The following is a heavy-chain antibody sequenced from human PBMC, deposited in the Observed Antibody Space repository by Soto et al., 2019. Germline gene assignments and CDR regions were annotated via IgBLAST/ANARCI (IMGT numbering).Heavy chain of an antibody. CDR1: GYTFTSYD. CDR2: MNPNSGNT. Sequence: ASVKVSCKASGYTFTSYDINWVRQATGQGLEWMGWMNPNSGNTGYAQKFQGRVTMTRNTSISTAYMELSSLRSEDTAVYYCARGQSLGYCSGGSCNDYWGQGTLVTVSS. D-gene: IGHD2-15*01. V-gene: IGHV1-8*01. J-gene: IGHJ4*02. CDR3: ARGQSLGYCSGGSCNDY.